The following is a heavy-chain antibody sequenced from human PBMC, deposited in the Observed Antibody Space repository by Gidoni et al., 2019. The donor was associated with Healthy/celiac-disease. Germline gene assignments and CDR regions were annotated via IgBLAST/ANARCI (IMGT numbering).Heavy chain of an antibody. CDR2: IIPIRGIA. CDR1: GGTFSSYT. J-gene: IGHJ3*02. V-gene: IGHV1-69*02. CDR3: ASGAAKTTTGDAFDI. D-gene: IGHD1-1*01. Sequence: QVQLVQSGAEVKKPGSSVKVSCQASGGTFSSYTISWVRQAPGQGLECMGRIIPIRGIANYAQKFQGRVTITADKSTSTAYMELSSLRSEDTAVYYCASGAAKTTTGDAFDIWGQGTMVTVSS.